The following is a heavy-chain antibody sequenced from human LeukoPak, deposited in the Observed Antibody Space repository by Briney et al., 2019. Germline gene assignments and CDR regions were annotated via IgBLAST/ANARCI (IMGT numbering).Heavy chain of an antibody. D-gene: IGHD2/OR15-2a*01. CDR2: ISDRGGTT. V-gene: IGHV3-23*01. J-gene: IGHJ4*02. CDR3: AKRSVVIRVILIGFHKEASYFAC. Sequence: GGSLRLSCAVSGITLTDYGMSWVRQAPGKGLEWVAGISDRGGTTIYADSVKGRFTISRDNPKNTLYLQMNSLRAETTPVYSWAKRSVVIRVILIGFHKEASYFACWGQGALVTVSS. CDR1: GITLTDYG.